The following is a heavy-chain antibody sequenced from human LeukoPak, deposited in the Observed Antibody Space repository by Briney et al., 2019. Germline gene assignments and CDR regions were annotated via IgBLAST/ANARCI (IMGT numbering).Heavy chain of an antibody. CDR3: AREVGATPFDC. D-gene: IGHD1-26*01. J-gene: IGHJ4*02. V-gene: IGHV3-48*03. CDR2: ISSSGSTI. Sequence: GGSLRLSCAASGFTFSSYEMNWVRQAPGKGLEWVSYISSSGSTIYYADSVKGRFTISRDNAKNSLYLQMNSLRAEDTAVYYCAREVGATPFDCWGQGTLVTVSS. CDR1: GFTFSSYE.